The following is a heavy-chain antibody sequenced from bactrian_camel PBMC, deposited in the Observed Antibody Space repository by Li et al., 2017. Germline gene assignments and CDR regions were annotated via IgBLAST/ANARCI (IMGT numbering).Heavy chain of an antibody. Sequence: VQLVESGGGLVQPGGSLRLSCAASGFTFSSYAMSWVRQAPGKGLEWVSTFNGAGSRTTYYTDSVKGRFTISRGNAKNTLVLQLNSLKSEDTAMYYCAKDLGRSYLSDSAPLDVWGQGTQVTVS. CDR3: AKDLGRSYLSDSAPLDV. V-gene: IGHV3S31*01. D-gene: IGHD2*01. J-gene: IGHJ4*01. CDR1: GFTFSSYA. CDR2: FNGAGSRTT.